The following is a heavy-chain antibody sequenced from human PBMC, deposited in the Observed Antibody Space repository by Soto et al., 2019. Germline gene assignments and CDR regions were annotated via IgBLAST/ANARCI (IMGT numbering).Heavy chain of an antibody. V-gene: IGHV4-39*01. CDR3: ARKRDYRYCLDY. J-gene: IGHJ4*02. CDR1: DGSISSSSYY. CDR2: IYYSGST. Sequence: LEPLSLTCTVSDGSISSSSYYWGWIRQPPGKGLEWIGNIYYSGSTYYNPSLKSRVTISVDTSKNQFSLKLSSVTAADTAVYYYARKRDYRYCLDYWRKGTLVTGSS. D-gene: IGHD4-17*01.